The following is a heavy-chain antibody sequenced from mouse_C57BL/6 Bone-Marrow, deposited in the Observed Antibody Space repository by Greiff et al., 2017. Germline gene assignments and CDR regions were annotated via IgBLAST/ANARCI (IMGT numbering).Heavy chain of an antibody. CDR2: IYPSDGST. CDR1: GYTFTSSY. D-gene: IGHD2-4*01. J-gene: IGHJ3*01. V-gene: IGHV1-85*01. CDR3: ARTDDYDGGFAY. Sequence: QVQLQQSGPELVKPGASVQLSCKASGYTFTSSYINWVKQRPGQGLEWIGWIYPSDGSTKYNEKFKGKDTLTVDTSSSTAYMELHSLTSEDSAVYFCARTDDYDGGFAYWGQGTLVTVSA.